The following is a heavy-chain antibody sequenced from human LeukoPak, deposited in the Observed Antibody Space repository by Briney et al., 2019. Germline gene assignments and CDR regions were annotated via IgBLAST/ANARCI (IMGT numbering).Heavy chain of an antibody. D-gene: IGHD3-10*01. CDR1: GGSFSGYY. V-gene: IGHV4-34*12. Sequence: PSETPSLTCAVYGGSFSGYYWGWIRQPPGKGLEWIGNIFYSGSTYYSPSLRSRVTISLDTSRNQFSLKLNSVTAADTAVYYCAKSNGYGLVDIWGQGTMVTVSS. CDR3: AKSNGYGLVDI. J-gene: IGHJ3*02. CDR2: IFYSGST.